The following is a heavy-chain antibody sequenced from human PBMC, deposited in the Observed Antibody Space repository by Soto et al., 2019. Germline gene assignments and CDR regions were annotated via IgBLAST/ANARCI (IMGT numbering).Heavy chain of an antibody. CDR3: ATADGFGVVTPFFEY. J-gene: IGHJ4*02. CDR1: GGSISSRSHY. CDR2: SYYRVIT. V-gene: IGHV4-39*01. D-gene: IGHD3-3*01. Sequence: QPQLQESGPGLVKPPETLSLTCTVSGGSISSRSHYWGWIRQSPGRHLEWIGSSYYRVITHYNPSLKTRVTISVDTSKNQVSLKVYSVTAADTAVYYCATADGFGVVTPFFEYWGQGILVTVSS.